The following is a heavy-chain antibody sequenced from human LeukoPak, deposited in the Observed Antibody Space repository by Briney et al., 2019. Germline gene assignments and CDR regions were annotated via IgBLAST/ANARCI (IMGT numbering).Heavy chain of an antibody. D-gene: IGHD1-26*01. J-gene: IGHJ6*02. Sequence: PGGSLRLSCAASGFTFSSYAMSWVRQAPGKGLEWVSAISGSGGSTYYADSVKGRFTISRDNSKNTLYLQMNSLRAEDTAVYCCAKYPGVGPKYYYYYGMDVWGQGTTVTVSS. CDR3: AKYPGVGPKYYYYYGMDV. CDR2: ISGSGGST. V-gene: IGHV3-23*01. CDR1: GFTFSSYA.